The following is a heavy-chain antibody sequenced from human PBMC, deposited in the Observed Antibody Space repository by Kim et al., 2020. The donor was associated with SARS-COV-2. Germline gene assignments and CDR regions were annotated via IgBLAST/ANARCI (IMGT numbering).Heavy chain of an antibody. V-gene: IGHV4-39*01. J-gene: IGHJ4*02. CDR1: GGSISSSSYY. CDR3: ARQVLSSGWSRTGSAFDY. CDR2: IYYSGST. Sequence: SETLSLTCTVSGGSISSSSYYWGWIRQPPGKGLEWIGSIYYSGSTYYNPSLKSRVTISVDTSKNQFSLKLSSVTAADTAVYYCARQVLSSGWSRTGSAFDYWGQGTLVTVSS. D-gene: IGHD6-19*01.